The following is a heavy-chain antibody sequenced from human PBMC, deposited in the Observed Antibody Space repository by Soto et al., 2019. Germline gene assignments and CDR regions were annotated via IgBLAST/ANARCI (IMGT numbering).Heavy chain of an antibody. CDR3: ARAIAGATLHAFDI. Sequence: PVGSLRLSCAASGFTFSSYAMNWVRQAPGKGLGWLSAISDSGGNTYYADSVRGRFTISRDSSKNTLYLQMNSLRAEDTALYYCARAIAGATLHAFDIWGQGTMVTVSS. V-gene: IGHV3-23*01. CDR2: ISDSGGNT. J-gene: IGHJ3*02. D-gene: IGHD1-26*01. CDR1: GFTFSSYA.